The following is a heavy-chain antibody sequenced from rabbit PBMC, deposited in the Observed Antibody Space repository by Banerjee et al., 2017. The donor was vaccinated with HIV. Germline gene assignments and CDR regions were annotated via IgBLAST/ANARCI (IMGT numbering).Heavy chain of an antibody. CDR3: ARDYYSSGWGMGINL. J-gene: IGHJ4*01. D-gene: IGHD4-1*01. CDR2: IYPGFGIR. CDR1: GIDFSSYG. Sequence: ELVESGGGLVQPGESLKLSCKASGIDFSSYGISWVRQAPGKGPEWIAYIYPGFGIRNYANSVKGRFTISSDNAQNTVFLQMTSLTASDTATYFCARDYYSSGWGMGINLWGPGTLVTVS. V-gene: IGHV1S47*01.